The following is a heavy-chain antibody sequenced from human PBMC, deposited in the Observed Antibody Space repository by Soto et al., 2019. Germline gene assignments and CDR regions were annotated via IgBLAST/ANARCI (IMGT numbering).Heavy chain of an antibody. J-gene: IGHJ5*02. CDR1: GGTFSSYA. Sequence: GASVKVSCKASGGTFSSYAISWVRQAPGQGLEWMGGIIPIFGTANYAQKFQGRVTITADESTSTAYMELSSLRSEDTAVYYCARDAMYYYGSGSYSGWFDPWGQGTLVTVSS. CDR3: ARDAMYYYGSGSYSGWFDP. V-gene: IGHV1-69*13. CDR2: IIPIFGTA. D-gene: IGHD3-10*01.